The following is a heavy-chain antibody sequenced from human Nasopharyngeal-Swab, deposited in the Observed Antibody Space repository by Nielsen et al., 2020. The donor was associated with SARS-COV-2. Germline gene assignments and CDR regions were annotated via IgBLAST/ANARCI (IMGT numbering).Heavy chain of an antibody. J-gene: IGHJ4*02. D-gene: IGHD1-1*01. CDR1: GFTFSSNS. Sequence: GGSLRLSCAVSGFTFSSNSMSWVRQAPGKGLEWVSLITSSSTYTNYADSVKGRFTISRDNAKNSLYLQMNSLRAEDTAVYYCARDFHGNDVWGQGTLVTVSS. V-gene: IGHV3-21*01. CDR3: ARDFHGNDV. CDR2: ITSSSTYT.